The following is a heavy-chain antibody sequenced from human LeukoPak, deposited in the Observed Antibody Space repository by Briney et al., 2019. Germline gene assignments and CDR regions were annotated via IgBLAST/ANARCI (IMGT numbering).Heavy chain of an antibody. V-gene: IGHV3-7*01. J-gene: IGHJ4*02. CDR1: GLTFSRDW. CDR2: IRQDGGET. Sequence: GGSLRLSCEASGLTFSRDWMGWVRQAPGKGLEGVANIRQDGGETYYGDSVKGRFTISRDNAKNSLYLQMNSLRAEDTAVYYCARTDRQYSGGTEDYWGQGTLVTVSS. D-gene: IGHD5-12*01. CDR3: ARTDRQYSGGTEDY.